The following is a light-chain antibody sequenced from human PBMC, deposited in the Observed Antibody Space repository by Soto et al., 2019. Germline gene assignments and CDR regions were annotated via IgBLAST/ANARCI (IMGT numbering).Light chain of an antibody. CDR2: AAS. J-gene: IGKJ4*01. Sequence: DIQLTQSPSFLSASVGDRITITCRASQGIRGNLAWYQRKPGKAPKLLISAASSVQSGVPSRFSGSGSATEFSLTISCLQPEDFATYYCQQLNDYPLTFGGGTKVEIK. CDR1: QGIRGN. CDR3: QQLNDYPLT. V-gene: IGKV1-9*01.